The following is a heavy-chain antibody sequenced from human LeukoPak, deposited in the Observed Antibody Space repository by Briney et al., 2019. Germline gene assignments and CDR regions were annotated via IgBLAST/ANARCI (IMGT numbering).Heavy chain of an antibody. Sequence: SETLSLTCTVSGGSISSSSYYWGWIRQPPGKGLEWIGSIYYSVTTYYNPSLKSRVTISVDTSKNQFSLKLSSVTAADTAVYYCAKGDGYNSNWFDPWGQGTLVTVSS. D-gene: IGHD5-24*01. J-gene: IGHJ5*02. CDR3: AKGDGYNSNWFDP. CDR1: GGSISSSSYY. CDR2: IYYSVTT. V-gene: IGHV4-39*01.